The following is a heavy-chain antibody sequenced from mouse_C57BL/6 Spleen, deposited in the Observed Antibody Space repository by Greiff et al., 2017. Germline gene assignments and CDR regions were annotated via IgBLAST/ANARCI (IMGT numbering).Heavy chain of an antibody. D-gene: IGHD2-3*01. Sequence: VKLQESGPELVKPGASVKISCKASGYAFSSSWMNWVKQRPGKGLEWIGRIYPGDGDTNYNGKFKGKATLTADKSSSTAYMQLSSLTSEDSAVYFCAREEIYDGYYDYWGQGTTLTVSS. J-gene: IGHJ2*01. CDR1: GYAFSSSW. CDR2: IYPGDGDT. V-gene: IGHV1-82*01. CDR3: AREEIYDGYYDY.